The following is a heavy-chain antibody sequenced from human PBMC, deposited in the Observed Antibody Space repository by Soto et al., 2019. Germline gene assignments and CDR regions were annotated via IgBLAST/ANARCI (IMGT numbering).Heavy chain of an antibody. CDR3: ARRDGSCFDY. V-gene: IGHV4-59*08. Sequence: QVQLQESGPGLVKPSETLSLTCTVSGGSISSYYWSWIRQPPGKGLEWIGYIYYSGSTNYNPSLKGRVTRAVATSKNQFSLKLSSVTAADTAGDYCARRDGSCFDYWGQGTLVTVSS. CDR2: IYYSGST. CDR1: GGSISSYY. J-gene: IGHJ4*02.